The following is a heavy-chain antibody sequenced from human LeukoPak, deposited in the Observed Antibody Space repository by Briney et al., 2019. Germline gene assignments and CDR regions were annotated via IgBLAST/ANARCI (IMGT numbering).Heavy chain of an antibody. D-gene: IGHD6-6*01. CDR2: INPSGGST. CDR1: GYTFTSYY. CDR3: ARERREELVPGSPHSPPHDFDY. V-gene: IGHV1-46*01. Sequence: ASVKVSCKASGYTFTSYYMHWVRQAPGQGLEWMGIINPSGGSTSYAQKFQGRVTMTRDTSTSTVYMELSSLRSEDTAVYYCARERREELVPGSPHSPPHDFDYWGQGTLVTVSS. J-gene: IGHJ4*02.